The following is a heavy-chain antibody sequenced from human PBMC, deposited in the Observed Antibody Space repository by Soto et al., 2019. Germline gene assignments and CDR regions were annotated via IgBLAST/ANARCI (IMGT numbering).Heavy chain of an antibody. Sequence: GGSLRLSCAASGFTFSSYAMYWVRQAPGKGLEWVALISHDGSNEYYADSVKGRFTISRDHSKSTLYLQMNSLRDEDTAVYYCARVLVTGLYGGMDVWGQGTTVTVSS. CDR3: ARVLVTGLYGGMDV. D-gene: IGHD2-21*02. V-gene: IGHV3-30-3*01. J-gene: IGHJ6*02. CDR2: ISHDGSNE. CDR1: GFTFSSYA.